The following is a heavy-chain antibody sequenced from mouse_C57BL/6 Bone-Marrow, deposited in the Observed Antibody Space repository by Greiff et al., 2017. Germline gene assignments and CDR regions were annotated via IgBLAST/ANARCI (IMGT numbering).Heavy chain of an antibody. CDR1: GYTFTSYW. V-gene: IGHV1-69*01. Sequence: QVQLQQSGAELVMPGASVKLSCKASGYTFTSYWMHWVKQRPGQGLEWIGEIDPSDSYTNYNQKFKGKSTLTVDKSSSTAYMQLSSLTSEDSAVYYCARDDYYGSSYKDYAMDYWGQGTSVTVSS. CDR3: ARDDYYGSSYKDYAMDY. CDR2: IDPSDSYT. J-gene: IGHJ4*01. D-gene: IGHD1-1*01.